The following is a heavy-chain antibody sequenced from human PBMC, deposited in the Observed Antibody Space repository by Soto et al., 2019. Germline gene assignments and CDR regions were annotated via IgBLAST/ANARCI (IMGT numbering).Heavy chain of an antibody. D-gene: IGHD2-2*03. CDR3: ARDWINRGFDY. V-gene: IGHV3-30-3*01. J-gene: IGHJ4*02. CDR1: GFTFSSYA. Sequence: QVQLVESGGGVVQPGRSLRLSCAASGFTFSSYAMHWVRQAPGKGLEWVAVISYDGSNKYYADSVKGRFTISRDNSKNTLYLQMNSLRAEDTAVYYCARDWINRGFDYWGQGTLVTVSS. CDR2: ISYDGSNK.